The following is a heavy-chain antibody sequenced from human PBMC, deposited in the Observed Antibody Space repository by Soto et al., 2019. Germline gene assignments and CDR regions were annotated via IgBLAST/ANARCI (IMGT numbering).Heavy chain of an antibody. D-gene: IGHD6-19*01. V-gene: IGHV3-30*03. CDR3: AXGGRQWLVTSDFNY. CDR1: GFTFSDYA. CDR2: VSHDGRNT. Sequence: VQLVESGGGVVQPGRSLRLSCAASGFTFSDYAMHWVRQAPGKGLEWVAVVSHDGRNTHYADSVKGRFTISRDSSKXXXXXXXTXXXXEXXAXXYXAXGGRQWLVTSDFNYWGQGALVTVSS. J-gene: IGHJ4*02.